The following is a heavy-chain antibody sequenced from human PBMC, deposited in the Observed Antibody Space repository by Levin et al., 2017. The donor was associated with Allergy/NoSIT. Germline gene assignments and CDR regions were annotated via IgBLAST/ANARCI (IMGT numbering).Heavy chain of an antibody. CDR2: IGTAGDT. Sequence: SCAASGFTFSSYDMHWVRQATGKGLEWVSAIGTAGDTYYPGSVKGRFTISRENAKNSLYLQMNSLRAGDTAVYYCARGRPDNWFDPWGQGTLVTVSS. CDR1: GFTFSSYD. D-gene: IGHD6-6*01. CDR3: ARGRPDNWFDP. J-gene: IGHJ5*02. V-gene: IGHV3-13*01.